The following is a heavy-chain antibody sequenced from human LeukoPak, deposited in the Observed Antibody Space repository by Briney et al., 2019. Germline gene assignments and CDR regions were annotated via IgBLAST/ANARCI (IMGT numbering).Heavy chain of an antibody. Sequence: PGGSLRLSCAAPGFTLSSYAMSWVREGPGKGLEWVSRIDGSVGSTYYADSVRGRFTISRDNSKNTVYLQMNSLRAEDTAVYYCAKEWGSHGYPLFDYWGQGTLVTVSS. CDR2: IDGSVGST. CDR1: GFTLSSYA. D-gene: IGHD5-18*01. V-gene: IGHV3-23*01. J-gene: IGHJ4*02. CDR3: AKEWGSHGYPLFDY.